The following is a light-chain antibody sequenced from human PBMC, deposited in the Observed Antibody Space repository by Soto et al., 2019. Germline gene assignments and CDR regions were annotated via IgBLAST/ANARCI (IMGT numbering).Light chain of an antibody. CDR1: QSINSNY. V-gene: IGKV3-20*01. CDR2: DAS. Sequence: EIVLTQSPGTLSLSPGERATLSCRASQSINSNYLAWYQQKPGQAPRLLIYDASSRATGIPDRFSGSGSGTDFTLTISRVEPEDFAVYYCQQQYDRSPTFGQGTKVEMK. J-gene: IGKJ1*01. CDR3: QQQYDRSPT.